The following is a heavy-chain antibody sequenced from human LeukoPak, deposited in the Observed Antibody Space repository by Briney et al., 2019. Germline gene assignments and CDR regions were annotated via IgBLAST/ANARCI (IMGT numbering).Heavy chain of an antibody. CDR1: GFTFSSYG. CDR2: ISYDGSNK. Sequence: GGSLRHSCAASGFTFSSYGMHWVRQAPGKGLEWVAVISYDGSNKYYADSVKGRFTISRDNSKNTLYLQMNSLRAEDTAVYYCAKLVGSSPQYGMDVWGKGTTVTVSS. J-gene: IGHJ6*04. V-gene: IGHV3-30*18. D-gene: IGHD6-13*01. CDR3: AKLVGSSPQYGMDV.